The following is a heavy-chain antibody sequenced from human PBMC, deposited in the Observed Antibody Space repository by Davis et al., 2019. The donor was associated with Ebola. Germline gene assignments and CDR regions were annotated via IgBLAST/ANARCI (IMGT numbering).Heavy chain of an antibody. Sequence: GESLKISCAASGFTFSSYAMSWVRQAPGKGLEWVSAISGSGGSTYYADSVKGRFTISRDNSKNTLYLQMNSLRAEDTAVYYCAKDSRNSSSWLQSLGYYYYYMDVWGKGTTVTVSS. CDR2: ISGSGGST. D-gene: IGHD6-13*01. CDR1: GFTFSSYA. CDR3: AKDSRNSSSWLQSLGYYYYYMDV. V-gene: IGHV3-23*01. J-gene: IGHJ6*03.